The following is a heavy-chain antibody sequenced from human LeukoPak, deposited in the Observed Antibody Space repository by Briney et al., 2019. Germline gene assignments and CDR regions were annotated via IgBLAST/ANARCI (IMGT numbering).Heavy chain of an antibody. Sequence: GRSLRLSCAASGFTFSSYGMHWVRQAPGKGLEWVAVISYDGSNKYYADSVKGRFTISRDNSKNTLYLQMNSLRAEDTAVYYCAKDRYCSGGSCVDYWGQGTLVTASS. CDR3: AKDRYCSGGSCVDY. D-gene: IGHD2-15*01. CDR1: GFTFSSYG. V-gene: IGHV3-30*18. J-gene: IGHJ4*02. CDR2: ISYDGSNK.